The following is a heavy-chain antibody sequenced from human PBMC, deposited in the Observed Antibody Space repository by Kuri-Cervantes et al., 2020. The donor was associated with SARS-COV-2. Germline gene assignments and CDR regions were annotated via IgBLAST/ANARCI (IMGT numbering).Heavy chain of an antibody. J-gene: IGHJ6*03. V-gene: IGHV3-30*03. CDR2: ISYDGSNK. CDR3: ARGRPAYYDFWSGYYRASYYYYYMDV. D-gene: IGHD3-3*01. Sequence: GESLKISCSASGFTFSSYGMHWVRQAPGKGLEWVAVISYDGSNKYYTDSVKGRFTISRDNSKNTLYLQMNSLRSEDTAVYYCARGRPAYYDFWSGYYRASYYYYYMDVWGQGTTVTVSS. CDR1: GFTFSSYG.